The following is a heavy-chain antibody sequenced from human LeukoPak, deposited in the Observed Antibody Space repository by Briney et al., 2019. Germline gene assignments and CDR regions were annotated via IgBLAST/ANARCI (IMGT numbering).Heavy chain of an antibody. V-gene: IGHV3-30*18. CDR1: GFTFSSYG. J-gene: IGHJ4*02. D-gene: IGHD3-10*01. CDR3: AKEGYYGSGSFPDS. CDR2: ISHDGSNE. Sequence: QPGRSLRLSCEASGFTFSSYGMHWVRRAPGKGLEWMTVISHDGSNEYYIDSVKGRFTISRDNSKSTLYLQMNSLRVEDTAVYYCAKEGYYGSGSFPDSWGQGTLVTVSS.